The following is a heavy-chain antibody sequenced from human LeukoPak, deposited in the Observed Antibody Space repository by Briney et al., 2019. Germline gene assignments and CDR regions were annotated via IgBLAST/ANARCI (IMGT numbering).Heavy chain of an antibody. J-gene: IGHJ5*02. CDR1: GFSFSSYG. Sequence: GGSLRLSCEASGFSFSSYGLHWVRQAPGKGPEWVAFIRYDGTNKYYADSVKGRFTISRDNSKNTLSLQMNNLRVDDTAVYYCAKDQRFSAYDPDEYNYFDPWGQGTLVTVSS. D-gene: IGHD5-12*01. CDR2: IRYDGTNK. CDR3: AKDQRFSAYDPDEYNYFDP. V-gene: IGHV3-30*02.